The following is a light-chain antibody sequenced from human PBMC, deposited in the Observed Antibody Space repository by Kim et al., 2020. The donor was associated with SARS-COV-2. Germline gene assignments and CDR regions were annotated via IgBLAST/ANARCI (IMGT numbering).Light chain of an antibody. CDR2: QDS. CDR3: QAWDSSTAV. Sequence: VAPEQTASITCSGDKLGDKYACWYQQKPGQSPVLVIYQDSKRPSGIPERFSGSNSGNTATLTISGTQAMDEADYYCQAWDSSTAVFGGGTKLTVL. V-gene: IGLV3-1*01. J-gene: IGLJ3*02. CDR1: KLGDKY.